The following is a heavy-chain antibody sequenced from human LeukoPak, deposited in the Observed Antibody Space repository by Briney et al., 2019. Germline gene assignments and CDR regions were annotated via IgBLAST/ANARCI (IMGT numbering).Heavy chain of an antibody. V-gene: IGHV4-38-2*02. CDR1: GYSISSGYY. CDR3: ARPAGYDWSAFDI. CDR2: IYHSGST. J-gene: IGHJ3*02. Sequence: PSETLSLTCTVSGYSISSGYYWGWIRQPPGKGLEWIGSIYHSGSTYYNPSLKSRVTISVDTSKNQFSLKLSSVTAADTAVYYCARPAGYDWSAFDIWGQGTMVTVSS. D-gene: IGHD5-12*01.